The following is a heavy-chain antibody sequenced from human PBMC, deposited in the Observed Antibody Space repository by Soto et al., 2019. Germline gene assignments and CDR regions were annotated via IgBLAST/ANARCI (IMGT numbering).Heavy chain of an antibody. CDR3: AHKGGGDRILDY. D-gene: IGHD3-16*01. CDR2: VYWDDSK. Sequence: QITLKESGPTLVKPTQTLTLTCTFSGFSLSTSGVGVGWIRQPPGKALEWLAIVYWDDSKRYSPSLKSRLTTTQDTPKNQVVLTMTNMDPVDTATYYCAHKGGGDRILDYWGQGTLVTVSS. V-gene: IGHV2-5*02. J-gene: IGHJ4*02. CDR1: GFSLSTSGVG.